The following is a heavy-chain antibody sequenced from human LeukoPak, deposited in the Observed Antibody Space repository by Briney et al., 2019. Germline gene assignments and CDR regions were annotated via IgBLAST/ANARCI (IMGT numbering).Heavy chain of an antibody. Sequence: SETLSLTCGVYGGSFSGYYWSWIRQPPGKGLEWIGEINHRGSTNYNPSPKGRVIISVDTSKSQFSLRLTSVTAADTAVYYCARGTVVAAISWFDPWGQGTLVTVSS. D-gene: IGHD2-15*01. CDR3: ARGTVVAAISWFDP. CDR2: INHRGST. CDR1: GGSFSGYY. V-gene: IGHV4-34*01. J-gene: IGHJ5*02.